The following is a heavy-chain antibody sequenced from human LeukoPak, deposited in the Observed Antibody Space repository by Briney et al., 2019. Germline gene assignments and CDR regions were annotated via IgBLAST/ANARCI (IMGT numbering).Heavy chain of an antibody. CDR1: GYSFTSYC. CDR3: ASIAAAGTWFDY. D-gene: IGHD6-13*01. J-gene: IGHJ4*02. CDR2: MYPGNSDT. Sequence: EAVQISCTGSGYSFTSYCIGWVRPIPVKGLEWMGIMYPGNSDTRYRPSFQGQVTISADKSISTAYLQWSSLNASDTAMYYCASIAAAGTWFDYWGQGTLVTVSS. V-gene: IGHV5-51*01.